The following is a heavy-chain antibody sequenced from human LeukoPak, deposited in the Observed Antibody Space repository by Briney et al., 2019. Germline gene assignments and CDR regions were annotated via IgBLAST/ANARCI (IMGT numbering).Heavy chain of an antibody. CDR3: ARDYVRVFDY. CDR2: ITGSGSTT. CDR1: GFAFSNYG. Sequence: GGSLRLSCAASGFAFSNYGMNWVRQAPGKGLEWVSGITGSGSTTYYADSVKGRFTISRDNAKNSLYLQMNSLRAEDTAVYYCARDYVRVFDYWGQGTLVTVSS. D-gene: IGHD3-16*01. V-gene: IGHV3-21*01. J-gene: IGHJ4*02.